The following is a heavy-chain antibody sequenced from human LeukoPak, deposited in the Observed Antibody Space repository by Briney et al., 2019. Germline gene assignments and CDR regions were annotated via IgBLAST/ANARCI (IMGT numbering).Heavy chain of an antibody. CDR3: ARGRYCSADICSGGDAFDI. V-gene: IGHV4-59*11. Sequence: SETLSLTCTVSGGSISSHYWSWIRQPPGKGLEWMGYIYYSGSTNYNPSLKSRVTMSVDTSKNQFSLKLSSVTAADTAVYYCARGRYCSADICSGGDAFDIRGQGTMVSVSS. CDR1: GGSISSHY. J-gene: IGHJ3*02. D-gene: IGHD2-15*01. CDR2: IYYSGST.